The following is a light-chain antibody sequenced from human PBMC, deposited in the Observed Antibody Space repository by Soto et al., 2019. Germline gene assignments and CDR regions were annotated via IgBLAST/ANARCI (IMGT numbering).Light chain of an antibody. Sequence: EIVLTQSPGTLSLSPGEPAILSRRASQSVSINYLAWYQQKPGQAPMLLIYGTSSMATGIPDRFSGSGSGTDFTLTISRLEPEDFELYYCQQYGSSPRTFGQGTKLEMK. CDR3: QQYGSSPRT. CDR2: GTS. CDR1: QSVSINY. V-gene: IGKV3-20*01. J-gene: IGKJ1*01.